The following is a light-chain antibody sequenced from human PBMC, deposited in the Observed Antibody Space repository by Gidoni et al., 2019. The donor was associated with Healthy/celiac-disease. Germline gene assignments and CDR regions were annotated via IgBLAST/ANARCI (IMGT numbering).Light chain of an antibody. Sequence: EIVLTQSPGPLSLSPGERATLSCRASQSVSSSYLAWYQQKHGQAPRLLIYGASSRATGSPDRFSGRGSGTDFTLTISRLEPEDFAVYYCQRYGSSPMCSFGQGTKLEIK. J-gene: IGKJ2*04. CDR1: QSVSSSY. CDR2: GAS. CDR3: QRYGSSPMCS. V-gene: IGKV3-20*01.